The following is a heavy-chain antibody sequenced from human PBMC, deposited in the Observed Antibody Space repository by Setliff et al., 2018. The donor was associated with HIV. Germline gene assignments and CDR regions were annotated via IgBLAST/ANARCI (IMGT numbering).Heavy chain of an antibody. J-gene: IGHJ6*03. CDR2: ISAYNGNT. Sequence: ASVKVSCKASGYTFTSYGISWVRQAPGQGLEWMGWISAYNGNTNYAQKLQGRVTMTTDISTNTAYMEVRSLSFDDTAVYYCVRLTADRTNYYYYMDVWGEGTTVTVSS. CDR3: VRLTADRTNYYYYMDV. D-gene: IGHD2-8*01. CDR1: GYTFTSYG. V-gene: IGHV1-18*01.